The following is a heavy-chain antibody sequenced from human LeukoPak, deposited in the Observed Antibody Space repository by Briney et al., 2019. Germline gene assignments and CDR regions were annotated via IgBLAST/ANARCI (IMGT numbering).Heavy chain of an antibody. D-gene: IGHD4-17*01. V-gene: IGHV4-59*08. Sequence: SETLSLTCTVSGGSISSYYWSWIRQPPGKGLEWIGYIYYSGSTNYNPSLKSRVTISVDTSKNQSSLKLSSVTAADTAVYYCARATTVTTGLDYWGQGTLVTVSS. J-gene: IGHJ4*02. CDR2: IYYSGST. CDR1: GGSISSYY. CDR3: ARATTVTTGLDY.